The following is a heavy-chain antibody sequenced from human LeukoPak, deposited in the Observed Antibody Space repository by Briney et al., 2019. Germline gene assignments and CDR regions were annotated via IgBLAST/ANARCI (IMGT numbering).Heavy chain of an antibody. V-gene: IGHV4-34*01. J-gene: IGHJ4*02. Sequence: SETLSLTCAVYGGSFSGYYWSWIRQPPGKGLEWIGEINHSGSTNYNPSLKSRVTISVDTSKNQFSLKLSSVTAADTAVYYCAKESPYGENRLYYFDYWGQGTLVTVSS. CDR2: INHSGST. CDR3: AKESPYGENRLYYFDY. CDR1: GGSFSGYY. D-gene: IGHD4-17*01.